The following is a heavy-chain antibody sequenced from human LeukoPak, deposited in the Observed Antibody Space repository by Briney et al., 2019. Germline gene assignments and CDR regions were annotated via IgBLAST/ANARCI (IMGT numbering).Heavy chain of an antibody. Sequence: AASVKVSCKASGYTFTSYDINWVRQATGQGLEWMGWMNPNSGNTGYAQKFQGRVTITRNTSISTAYMELSSLRSEDTAAYYCARSGRDFLEWLLYPDYWGQGTLVTVSS. D-gene: IGHD3-3*01. V-gene: IGHV1-8*03. CDR2: MNPNSGNT. CDR1: GYTFTSYD. CDR3: ARSGRDFLEWLLYPDY. J-gene: IGHJ4*02.